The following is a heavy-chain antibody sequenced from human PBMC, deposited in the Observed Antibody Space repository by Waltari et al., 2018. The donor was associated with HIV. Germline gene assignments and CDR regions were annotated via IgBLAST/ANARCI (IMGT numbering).Heavy chain of an antibody. Sequence: QVQLVESGGGVVQPGRSLRLSCAASGFTFSSYAMHWVRQAPGKGLEWVVIISYDESNIYYTDYVRGRFTISRDNSKNTLYVQMNSRTADDTAVYYCARNYVPNQNYYYYGMDVWGQGSTVTVSS. CDR2: ISYDESNI. CDR3: ARNYVPNQNYYYYGMDV. V-gene: IGHV3-30*04. D-gene: IGHD3-10*02. J-gene: IGHJ6*02. CDR1: GFTFSSYA.